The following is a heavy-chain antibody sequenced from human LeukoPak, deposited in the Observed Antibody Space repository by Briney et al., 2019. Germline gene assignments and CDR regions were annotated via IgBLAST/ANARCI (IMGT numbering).Heavy chain of an antibody. CDR3: ARGLNWNYGWFDP. CDR2: IYSGGST. V-gene: IGHV3-66*01. CDR1: GFTVSNNY. D-gene: IGHD1-7*01. Sequence: PGGSLRLSCAATGFTVSNNYMSWVRQAPGRGLEWVSVIYSGGSTDYADSVKGRFTISRDNSKNMLYLQMNNLRAEDTAVYYCARGLNWNYGWFDPWGQGTLVTVSS. J-gene: IGHJ5*02.